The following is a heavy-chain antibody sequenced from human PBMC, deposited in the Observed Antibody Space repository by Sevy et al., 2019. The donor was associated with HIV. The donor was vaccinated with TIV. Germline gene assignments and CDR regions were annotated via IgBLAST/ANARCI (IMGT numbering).Heavy chain of an antibody. Sequence: ASVKVSCKVSGYTLTELSMHWVRQVPGKGLEWMGSFDTEDDEKIYAQKFQGRVTMTEDTSTDTAYMELSSLRSEDTAVYYCATTKDYNENSGDPFDYWGQGTLVTVSS. D-gene: IGHD3-22*01. V-gene: IGHV1-24*01. CDR1: GYTLTELS. J-gene: IGHJ4*02. CDR2: FDTEDDEK. CDR3: ATTKDYNENSGDPFDY.